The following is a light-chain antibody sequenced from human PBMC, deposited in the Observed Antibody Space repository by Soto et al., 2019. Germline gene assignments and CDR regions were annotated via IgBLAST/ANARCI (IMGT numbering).Light chain of an antibody. CDR3: QQYGGSPLFT. Sequence: ELVLTQSPDTLSLSPGERATLSCRASQSISNIYLTWYQQKPGQAPRLLIYGASSRATGVPDRFTGSGSGTDFTLTISRLEPEDFAVYSCQQYGGSPLFTFGPGTKVDLK. CDR1: QSISNIY. V-gene: IGKV3-20*01. CDR2: GAS. J-gene: IGKJ3*01.